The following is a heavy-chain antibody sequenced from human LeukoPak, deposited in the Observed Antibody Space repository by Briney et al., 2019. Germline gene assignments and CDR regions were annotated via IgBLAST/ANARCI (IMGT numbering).Heavy chain of an antibody. Sequence: PSETLSLTCDVSGHSITSTYSISSGYYWGCLRQPPGKGLEWIGSIYHDGSTYYNPSLKSRVAISVDTSDNLFSLNLTSVTAADTAMYFCARTSRSARAGGPFDIWGLGTMVTVSS. D-gene: IGHD3-10*01. CDR3: ARTSRSARAGGPFDI. CDR1: GHSITSTYSISSGYY. V-gene: IGHV4-38-2*01. CDR2: IYHDGST. J-gene: IGHJ3*02.